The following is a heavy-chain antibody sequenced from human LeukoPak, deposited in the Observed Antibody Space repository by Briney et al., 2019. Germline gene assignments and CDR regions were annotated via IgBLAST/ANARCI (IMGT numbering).Heavy chain of an antibody. CDR1: GFTFSSYA. V-gene: IGHV3-23*01. D-gene: IGHD2/OR15-2a*01. J-gene: IGHJ4*02. CDR3: TRKGSQWDFLVDY. CDR2: ISGSGGST. Sequence: GGSLRLSCAASGFTFSSYAMSWGRQAPGKGLEWVSAISGSGGSTYYADSVKGRFTISRDNAKNSLYLQMDSLTAEDTAVYYCTRKGSQWDFLVDYWGQGTRVAVSP.